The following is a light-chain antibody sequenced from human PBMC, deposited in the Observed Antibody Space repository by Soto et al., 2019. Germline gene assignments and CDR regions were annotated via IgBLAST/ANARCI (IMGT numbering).Light chain of an antibody. CDR1: QSISYW. J-gene: IGKJ4*01. Sequence: DIQLTQSPSTLSASVGDRVTITCRASQSISYWLAWYQQKAGKAPKLLIYTASNLNSGVPSRFSGSGSGTEFPLTISILQPDDFATYHCQQYDGYSGLTFGGGTKVEIK. CDR2: TAS. CDR3: QQYDGYSGLT. V-gene: IGKV1-5*03.